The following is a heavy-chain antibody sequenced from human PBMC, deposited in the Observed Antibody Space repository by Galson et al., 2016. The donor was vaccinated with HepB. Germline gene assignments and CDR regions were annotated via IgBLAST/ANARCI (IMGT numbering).Heavy chain of an antibody. D-gene: IGHD6-25*01. CDR2: IYHSGST. J-gene: IGHJ4*02. CDR3: ARDPAFGD. Sequence: SETLSLTCAVSGGSISNSNWWSWVRQPPGKGLEWIGDIYHSGSTNYNPSPTSRVTISVDQSKNQFSLNLISVTAADTAVYYCARDPAFGDWGQGTLVTVSS. V-gene: IGHV4-4*02. CDR1: GGSISNSNW.